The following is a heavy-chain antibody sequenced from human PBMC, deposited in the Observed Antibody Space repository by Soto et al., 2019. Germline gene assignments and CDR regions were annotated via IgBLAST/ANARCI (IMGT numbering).Heavy chain of an antibody. D-gene: IGHD3-3*01. CDR1: GFTFSSYS. Sequence: LRLSCAASGFTFSSYSMNWVRQAPGKRLEWISYISTTSSSIYYADSVKGRFTISRDNAKNSLFLQMNSLRDEDTAVYYCARKGVAFDYWGQGALVTVSS. J-gene: IGHJ4*02. CDR3: ARKGVAFDY. V-gene: IGHV3-48*02. CDR2: ISTTSSSI.